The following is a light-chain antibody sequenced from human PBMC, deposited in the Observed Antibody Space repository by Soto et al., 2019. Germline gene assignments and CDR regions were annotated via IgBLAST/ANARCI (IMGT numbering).Light chain of an antibody. Sequence: DIQMTQSPSSLSASIGDRVTITCRASQSIDNNLVWYQQKPGKAPNLLIYATSTLQSGVPSRFSGSGSGTEFTLTISSLQPEDFATYYCQLSNASPRTFGQGTKVEVK. V-gene: IGKV1-39*01. CDR1: QSIDNN. CDR2: ATS. J-gene: IGKJ1*01. CDR3: QLSNASPRT.